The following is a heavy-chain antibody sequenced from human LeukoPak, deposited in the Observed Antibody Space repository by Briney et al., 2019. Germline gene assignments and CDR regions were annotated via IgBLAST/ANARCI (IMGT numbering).Heavy chain of an antibody. CDR3: ARARLTMIVVVITLFDY. CDR2: INHSGST. V-gene: IGHV4-39*07. D-gene: IGHD3-22*01. CDR1: GNSISSSSYY. Sequence: PSETLSLTCTVSGNSISSSSYYWVWIRQPPGKGLEWIGEINHSGSTNYNPSLKSRVTISVDTSKNQFSLKLSSVTAADTAVYYCARARLTMIVVVITLFDYWGQGTLVTVSS. J-gene: IGHJ4*02.